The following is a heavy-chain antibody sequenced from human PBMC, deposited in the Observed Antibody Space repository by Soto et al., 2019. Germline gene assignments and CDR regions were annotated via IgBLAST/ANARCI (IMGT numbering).Heavy chain of an antibody. CDR2: ISWNSGSI. D-gene: IGHD3-16*01. J-gene: IGHJ4*02. CDR1: GFTFDDYA. V-gene: IGHV3-9*01. Sequence: EVQLVESGGGLVQPGRSLRLSCAASGFTFDDYAMHWVRQAPGKGLEWVSGISWNSGSIGYADSVKGRFTISRDNAKNSLYLQMNSLRAEDTALYYCAKVGQWSVSLGPYYFDYWGQGTLVTVSS. CDR3: AKVGQWSVSLGPYYFDY.